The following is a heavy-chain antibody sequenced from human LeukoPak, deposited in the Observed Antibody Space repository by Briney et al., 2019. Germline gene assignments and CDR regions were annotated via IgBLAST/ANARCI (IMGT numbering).Heavy chain of an antibody. D-gene: IGHD4-17*01. Sequence: GASVKVSCKASGYTFTGYYMHWVRQAPGQGLEWMGWINPNSGGTNYAQKFQGRVTMTRDTSISTAYMELSRLRSDDTAVYYCARSVGDYGNWFDPWGQGTLVTVSS. CDR3: ARSVGDYGNWFDP. J-gene: IGHJ5*02. CDR2: INPNSGGT. V-gene: IGHV1-2*02. CDR1: GYTFTGYY.